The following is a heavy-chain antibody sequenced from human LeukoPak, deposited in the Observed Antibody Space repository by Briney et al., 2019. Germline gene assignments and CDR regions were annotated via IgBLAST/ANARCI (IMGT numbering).Heavy chain of an antibody. D-gene: IGHD3-3*01. CDR3: AKGSSGGVVTYYGMDV. J-gene: IGHJ6*02. CDR2: ISGSGGST. Sequence: GGSLRLSCAASGFTFSSYAMSWVRQAPGKGLEWVSVISGSGGSTYYADSVKGRFTISRDNSKNTPYLQMNSLRAEDTAVYYCAKGSSGGVVTYYGMDVWGQGTTVTVSS. CDR1: GFTFSSYA. V-gene: IGHV3-23*01.